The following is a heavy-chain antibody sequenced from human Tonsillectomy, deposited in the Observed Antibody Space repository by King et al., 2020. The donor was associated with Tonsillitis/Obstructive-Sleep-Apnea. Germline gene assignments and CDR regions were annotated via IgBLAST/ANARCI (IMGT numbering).Heavy chain of an antibody. CDR3: ARDHRGSKYYYYYYMDV. CDR1: GFTVSSNY. D-gene: IGHD2-2*01. CDR2: IYSGGST. V-gene: IGHV3-53*01. Sequence: EQLVQSGGGLIQPGGSLRLSCAASGFTVSSNYMSWVRQAPGKGLEWVSVIYSGGSTYYADSVKGRFTISRDNSKNTLYLQMNSLRAEDTAVYYCARDHRGSKYYYYYYMDVWGKGTTVTVSS. J-gene: IGHJ6*03.